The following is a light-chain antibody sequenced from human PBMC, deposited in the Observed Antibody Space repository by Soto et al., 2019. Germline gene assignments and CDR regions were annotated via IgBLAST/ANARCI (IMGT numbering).Light chain of an antibody. V-gene: IGKV3-15*01. CDR2: GAS. J-gene: IGKJ1*01. Sequence: EIVMTQSPATLSVSPGERATLSCRASQSVGRNLAWYQQKPGQPPRLLIYGASTRATGIPARFSGSGSGTEFTLTINSLQSEDFAVYYCQQYNNWPPRTFGQGTKVEVK. CDR1: QSVGRN. CDR3: QQYNNWPPRT.